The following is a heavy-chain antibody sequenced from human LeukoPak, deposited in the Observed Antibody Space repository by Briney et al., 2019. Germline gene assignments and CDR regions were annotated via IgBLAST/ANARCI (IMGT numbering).Heavy chain of an antibody. V-gene: IGHV6-1*01. Sequence: PSQTLSLTCAISGDSVSSNSAAWNWIRQSPSRGLEWLERTYYRSKWYNDYAVSVKSRITINPDTSKNQFSLQLNSVTPEDTAVYYCARTGYSSTWFPWGFDPWGQGTLVTVSS. CDR3: ARTGYSSTWFPWGFDP. CDR2: TYYRSKWYN. J-gene: IGHJ5*02. CDR1: GDSVSSNSAA. D-gene: IGHD6-13*01.